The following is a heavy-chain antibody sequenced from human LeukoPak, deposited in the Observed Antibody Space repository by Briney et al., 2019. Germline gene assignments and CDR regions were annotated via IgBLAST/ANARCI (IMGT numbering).Heavy chain of an antibody. CDR1: GFTFSSYA. CDR3: ARGSVRGIISF. D-gene: IGHD3-10*02. J-gene: IGHJ4*02. V-gene: IGHV3-21*01. Sequence: PGGSLRLSCAASGFTFSSYAMSWVRQAPGKGLEWVSSISTDSSHIFYVDSVKGRFTTSRDNAQNSLYLQMDSLRAEDTAMYYCARGSVRGIISFWGRGTRVTVSS. CDR2: ISTDSSHI.